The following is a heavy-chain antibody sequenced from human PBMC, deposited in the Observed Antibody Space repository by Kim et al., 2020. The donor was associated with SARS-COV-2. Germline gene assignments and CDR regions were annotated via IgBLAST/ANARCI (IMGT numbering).Heavy chain of an antibody. CDR3: AKADGLRCGGGCKLLDY. CDR1: GFTFSSYG. V-gene: IGHV3-30*18. Sequence: GGSLRLSCAASGFTFSSYGTHWVRRAPGKGLEWVASISYDGSYKYYADSVKGRFTISRDNSQDTLYLQMDSLRAEDTAVYYCAKADGLRCGGGCKLLDYWGQGTLVTVSS. J-gene: IGHJ4*02. CDR2: ISYDGSYK. D-gene: IGHD2-21*01.